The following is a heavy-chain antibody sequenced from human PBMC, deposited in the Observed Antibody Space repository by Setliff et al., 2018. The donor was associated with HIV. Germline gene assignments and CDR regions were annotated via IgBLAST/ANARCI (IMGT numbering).Heavy chain of an antibody. V-gene: IGHV1-18*01. J-gene: IGHJ6*02. CDR3: AREIGDYYDSSGYYPPTDYYYGMDV. CDR1: GYTFTSYD. D-gene: IGHD3-22*01. Sequence: ASVKVSCQASGYTFTSYDISWVRQAPGQGLEWMGWISAYNGNTNYAQKRQGRVTMTTDTSTSTAYMELRSLRSDDTAVDYCAREIGDYYDSSGYYPPTDYYYGMDVWGQGTTVTVSS. CDR2: ISAYNGNT.